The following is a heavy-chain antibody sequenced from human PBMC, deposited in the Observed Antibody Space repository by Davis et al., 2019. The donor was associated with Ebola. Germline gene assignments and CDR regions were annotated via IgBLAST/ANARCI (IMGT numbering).Heavy chain of an antibody. CDR1: GGSVSSYY. V-gene: IGHV4-59*08. Sequence: PSETLSLTCTASGGSVSSYYWSWIRQPPGKGLEWIGYIYYSGSTNYNPSLKSRVTISVDTSKNQFSLKLSSVTAADTAVYYCARLYYYGSGSPGTPIDYWGQGTLVTVSS. J-gene: IGHJ4*02. CDR3: ARLYYYGSGSPGTPIDY. CDR2: IYYSGST. D-gene: IGHD3-10*01.